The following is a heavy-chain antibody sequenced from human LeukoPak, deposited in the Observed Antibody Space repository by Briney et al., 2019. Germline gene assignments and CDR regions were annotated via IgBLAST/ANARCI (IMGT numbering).Heavy chain of an antibody. CDR3: ARRQYCSGGSCYFFAFDI. Sequence: GESLKISCKGSGYSFTSYWIGWVRQMPGKGLEWMGIIYPGDSDTRYSPSFQGQVTISADKSISTAYLQWSSLKASDTAMYYCARRQYCSGGSCYFFAFDIWGQGTMVTVSS. J-gene: IGHJ3*02. D-gene: IGHD2-15*01. CDR1: GYSFTSYW. V-gene: IGHV5-51*01. CDR2: IYPGDSDT.